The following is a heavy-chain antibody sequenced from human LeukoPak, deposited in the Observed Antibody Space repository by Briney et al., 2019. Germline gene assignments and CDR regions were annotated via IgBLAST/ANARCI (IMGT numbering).Heavy chain of an antibody. CDR3: ARAVTAYWYFDL. D-gene: IGHD2-21*02. J-gene: IGHJ2*01. CDR2: IYYSGST. V-gene: IGHV4-59*01. CDR1: GASISDYN. Sequence: SETLSLTCTVSGASISDYNLSWIRQPPGKGLEWIGYIYYSGSTDYNPSLKSRVTISVDASENQFSLKLSSVTAADTAVYYCARAVTAYWYFDLWGRGALVTVSS.